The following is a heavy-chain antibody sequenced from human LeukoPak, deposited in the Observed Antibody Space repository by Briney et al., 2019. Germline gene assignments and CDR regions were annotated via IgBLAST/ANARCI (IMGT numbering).Heavy chain of an antibody. CDR2: IYSGGST. J-gene: IGHJ6*02. V-gene: IGHV3-53*01. CDR3: ASEVGTAMVTSGYYYGMDV. Sequence: QTGGSLRLSCAASGFTVSSNYMSWVRQAPGKGLEWVSVIYSGGSTYYADSVKGRFTISRDNSKNTLYLQMNSLRAEDTAVYYCASEVGTAMVTSGYYYGMDVWGQGTTVTVSS. CDR1: GFTVSSNY. D-gene: IGHD5-18*01.